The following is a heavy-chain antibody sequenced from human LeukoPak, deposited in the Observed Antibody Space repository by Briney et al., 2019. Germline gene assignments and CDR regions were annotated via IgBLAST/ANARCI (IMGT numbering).Heavy chain of an antibody. CDR2: ISHSGST. CDR3: ARGPGIAVVADY. CDR1: GGSFSLYY. D-gene: IGHD6-19*01. V-gene: IGHV4-34*01. Sequence: SANLSLKWAVNGGSFSLYYWGSTRQPQRKGLGGIVEISHSGSTNYDPSLKGRVTISVDTSKNQLSLKLSSVTAADTAVYYCARGPGIAVVADYWGQGTLVTVSS. J-gene: IGHJ4*02.